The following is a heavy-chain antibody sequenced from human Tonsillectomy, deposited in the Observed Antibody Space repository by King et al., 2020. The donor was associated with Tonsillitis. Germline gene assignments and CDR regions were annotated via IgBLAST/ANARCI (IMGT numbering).Heavy chain of an antibody. Sequence: QLVQSGGALVQPGGSLRLSCAASGFTFINYWMTWVRQAPGKGLEWVANTTHNGGGKHYVDSVKGRFTISRDNTNNSLYLQINSLRAEDTAVYYCGRELRVSGSLNDGIDFWGQGTMVTVSS. D-gene: IGHD4-17*01. V-gene: IGHV3-7*03. J-gene: IGHJ3*01. CDR1: GFTFINYW. CDR3: GRELRVSGSLNDGIDF. CDR2: TTHNGGGK.